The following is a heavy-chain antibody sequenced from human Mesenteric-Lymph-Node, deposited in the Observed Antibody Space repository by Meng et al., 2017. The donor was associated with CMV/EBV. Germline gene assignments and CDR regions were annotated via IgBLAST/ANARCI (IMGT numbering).Heavy chain of an antibody. CDR3: ARASSWNYYGMDV. J-gene: IGHJ6*02. CDR1: GGSFSGYY. D-gene: IGHD6-13*01. Sequence: SETLSFTCAVYGGSFSGYYWSWIRQPPGKGLEWIGEINHSGSTNYNPSLKSRVTISVDTSKNQFSLKLSSVTAADTAVYYCARASSWNYYGMDVWGQGTTVTVSS. V-gene: IGHV4-34*01. CDR2: INHSGST.